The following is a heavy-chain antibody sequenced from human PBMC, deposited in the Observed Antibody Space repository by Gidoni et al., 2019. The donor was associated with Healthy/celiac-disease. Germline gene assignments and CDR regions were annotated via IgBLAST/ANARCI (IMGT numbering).Heavy chain of an antibody. Sequence: EVQLVESGGGLVKPGGSLRLSCAASGFTFGSYSMNWVRQAPGKGLGWVSSISSSSSYIYYADSVKGRFTISRDNAKNSLYLQMNSLRAEDTAVYYCARTGPTAAGNAFDIWGQGTMVTVSS. V-gene: IGHV3-21*01. CDR3: ARTGPTAAGNAFDI. J-gene: IGHJ3*02. D-gene: IGHD6-13*01. CDR2: ISSSSSYI. CDR1: GFTFGSYS.